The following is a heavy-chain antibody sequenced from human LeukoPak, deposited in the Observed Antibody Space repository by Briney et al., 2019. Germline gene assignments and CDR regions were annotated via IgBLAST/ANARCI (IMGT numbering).Heavy chain of an antibody. J-gene: IGHJ2*01. CDR1: GGSISSYY. V-gene: IGHV4-59*08. D-gene: IGHD2-2*01. CDR2: IYYSGSS. CDR3: ARSGGYCGSTTCHVEYFDL. Sequence: SETLSLTCSVSGGSISSYYWSWIRQPPGKGLEWIGYIYYSGSSNYNPSLRSRVSISMDTSKNQFSLKLSSVTAVDTAVYYCARSGGYCGSTTCHVEYFDLWGRGTLVTVSS.